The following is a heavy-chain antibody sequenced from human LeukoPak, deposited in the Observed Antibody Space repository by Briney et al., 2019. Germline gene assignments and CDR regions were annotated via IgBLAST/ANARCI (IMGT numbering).Heavy chain of an antibody. V-gene: IGHV4-59*12. D-gene: IGHD5-24*01. J-gene: IGHJ4*02. CDR3: ATGADAYKTGY. Sequence: PPETLSLTCTVSGGSISSYYWSWIRQPPGEGLEWIGYIYYSGSTNYNPSLKSRVTMSVDTSKNRFSLSLTFVNAADTAIYYCATGADAYKTGYWGQGTLVSVSS. CDR1: GGSISSYY. CDR2: IYYSGST.